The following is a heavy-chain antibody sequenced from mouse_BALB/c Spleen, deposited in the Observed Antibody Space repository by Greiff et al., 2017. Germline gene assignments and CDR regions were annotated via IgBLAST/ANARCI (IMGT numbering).Heavy chain of an antibody. J-gene: IGHJ3*01. D-gene: IGHD1-1*02. CDR2: ISSGGST. CDR3: ARHGGNRAWFAY. Sequence: EVKLMESGGGLVKPGGSLKLSCAASGFTFSSYAMSWVRQTPEKRLEWVASISSGGSTYYPDSVKGRFTISRDNARNILYLQMSSLRSEDTAMYYCARHGGNRAWFAYWGQGTLVTVSA. V-gene: IGHV5-6-5*01. CDR1: GFTFSSYA.